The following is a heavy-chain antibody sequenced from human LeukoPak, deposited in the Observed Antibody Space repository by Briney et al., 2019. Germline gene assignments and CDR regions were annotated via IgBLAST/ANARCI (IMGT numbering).Heavy chain of an antibody. CDR1: GFIFSNYA. CDR3: AKNLITLLSTVTTDY. Sequence: PGASLRLSCAASGFIFSNYAMYWVRQAPGKGLEWVSAISGSGGSTYYADSVRGRFTISRDNSKNTLYLQMNSLRAEDTAVYYCAKNLITLLSTVTTDYWGQGTLVTVSS. V-gene: IGHV3-23*01. CDR2: ISGSGGST. J-gene: IGHJ4*02. D-gene: IGHD4-17*01.